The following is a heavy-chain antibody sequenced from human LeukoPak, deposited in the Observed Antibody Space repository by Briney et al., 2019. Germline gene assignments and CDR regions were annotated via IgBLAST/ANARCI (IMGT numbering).Heavy chain of an antibody. J-gene: IGHJ4*02. CDR1: GFSIGSSG. Sequence: GGSLRLSCAASGFSIGSSGMHWVRQSPLRGLEWVTFIRYDGEAKYYRDSVKGRFTISRDTSMNTLFLQMNSLSVEDTAVYYCAKGTTWIQTHYFDYWGQGTLVTVSS. CDR2: IRYDGEAK. V-gene: IGHV3-30*02. D-gene: IGHD5-18*01. CDR3: AKGTTWIQTHYFDY.